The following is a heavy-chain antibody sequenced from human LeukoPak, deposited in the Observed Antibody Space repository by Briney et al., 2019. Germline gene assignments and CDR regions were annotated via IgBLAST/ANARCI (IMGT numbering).Heavy chain of an antibody. CDR2: MYYSGST. Sequence: SETLSLTCTVSGGSISGSSYYWGWIRQSPGKGLEWIGSMYYSGSTYYNPSLKSRVTISVDTSKNQFSLKLSSVTAADTAVYYCARGGALWTMMNWGQGTLVTVSS. D-gene: IGHD3-22*01. CDR3: ARGGALWTMMN. CDR1: GGSISGSSYY. V-gene: IGHV4-39*07. J-gene: IGHJ4*02.